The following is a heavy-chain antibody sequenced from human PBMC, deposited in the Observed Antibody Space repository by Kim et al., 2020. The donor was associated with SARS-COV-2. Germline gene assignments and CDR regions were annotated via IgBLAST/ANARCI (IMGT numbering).Heavy chain of an antibody. V-gene: IGHV1-69*13. CDR2: IIPIFGTA. D-gene: IGHD3-10*01. CDR3: ARPFGSGSYYNALVLVGAFDI. J-gene: IGHJ3*02. CDR1: GGTFSSYA. Sequence: SVKVSCKASGGTFSSYAISWVRQAPGKGLEWMGGIIPIFGTANYAQKFQGRVTITADESTSTAYMELRSLRSEDTAVYYCARPFGSGSYYNALVLVGAFDIWGQGTMVTVSS.